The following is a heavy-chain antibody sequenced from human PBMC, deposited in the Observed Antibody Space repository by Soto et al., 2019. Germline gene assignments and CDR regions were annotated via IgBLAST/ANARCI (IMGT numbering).Heavy chain of an antibody. V-gene: IGHV4-30-4*01. D-gene: IGHD3-22*01. CDR3: AREYQGSSGYYNNY. CDR1: NGSFTRGDYY. J-gene: IGHJ4*02. Sequence: KTSQTLALTCTFSNGSFTRGDYYWSWIGQTPGQGLVWIGYIYYSGSAYYNPSLKSRVTISIDTSNHQFSLKLSAVTAVAPALYYWAREYQGSSGYYNNYWGQGTLVTVSS. CDR2: IYYSGSA.